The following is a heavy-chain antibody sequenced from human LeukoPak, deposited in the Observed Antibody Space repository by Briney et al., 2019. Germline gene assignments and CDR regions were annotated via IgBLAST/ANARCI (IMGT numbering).Heavy chain of an antibody. CDR3: ARDPPQYYDFAIYGMDV. V-gene: IGHV1-69*13. J-gene: IGHJ6*02. Sequence: GASVKVSCKASGGTFSSYAISWVRQAPGQGLEWMGGIIPIFGTANYAQKFQGRVTITADESTSTAYMELSSLRSEDTAVYYCARDPPQYYDFAIYGMDVWGQGTTVTVSS. CDR2: IIPIFGTA. D-gene: IGHD3-3*01. CDR1: GGTFSSYA.